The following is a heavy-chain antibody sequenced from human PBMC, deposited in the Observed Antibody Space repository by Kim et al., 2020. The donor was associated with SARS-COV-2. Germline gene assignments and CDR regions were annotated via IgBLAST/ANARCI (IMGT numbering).Heavy chain of an antibody. CDR2: VYYSGNT. J-gene: IGHJ6*01. CDR1: GGSIRDSSYY. D-gene: IGHD6-13*01. V-gene: IGHV4-39*01. Sequence: SETLSLTCTVSGGSIRDSSYYWGWFRQPPGKGLEWIGTVYYSGNTYYSPSLKSRVTILVGTSKNQFSLRLSSVTAADTALYYCARQRESGTWYVAHYY. CDR3: ARQRESGTWYVAHYY.